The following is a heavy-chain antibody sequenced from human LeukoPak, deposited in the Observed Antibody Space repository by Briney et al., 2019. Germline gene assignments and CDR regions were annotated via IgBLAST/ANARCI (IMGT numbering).Heavy chain of an antibody. Sequence: ASVKVSCKASGGTFSSYAISWVRQAPGQGLEWMGRIIPIFGTANYAQKFQGRVTITTDESTSTAYMELSSLRSEDTAVYYCAGGPEYYYDSSGSFDYWGQGTLVTVSS. V-gene: IGHV1-69*05. CDR1: GGTFSSYA. CDR2: IIPIFGTA. CDR3: AGGPEYYYDSSGSFDY. J-gene: IGHJ4*02. D-gene: IGHD3-22*01.